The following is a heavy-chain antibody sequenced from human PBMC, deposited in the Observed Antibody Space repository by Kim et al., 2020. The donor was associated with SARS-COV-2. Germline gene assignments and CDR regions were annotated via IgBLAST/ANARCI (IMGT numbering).Heavy chain of an antibody. D-gene: IGHD3-3*01. CDR1: GGSISSYY. V-gene: IGHV4-4*07. J-gene: IGHJ6*02. CDR2: IYTSGST. Sequence: SETLSLTCTVSGGSISSYYWSWIRQPAGKGLEWIGRIYTSGSTNYNPSLKSRVTMSVDTSKNQFSLKLSSVTAADTAVYYCARMTWYYDFWSENKYYYYGMDVWGQGTTVTVSS. CDR3: ARMTWYYDFWSENKYYYYGMDV.